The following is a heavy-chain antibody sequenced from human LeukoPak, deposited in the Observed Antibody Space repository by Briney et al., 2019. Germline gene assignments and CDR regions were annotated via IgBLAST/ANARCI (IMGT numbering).Heavy chain of an antibody. CDR2: ISSSSSYI. CDR1: GFTFSSYG. V-gene: IGHV3-21*01. Sequence: GGSLRLSCAASGFTFSSYGMHWVRQAPGKGLEWVSSISSSSSYIYYADSVKGRFTISRDNAKNSLYLQMNSLRAEDTAVYYCARLLVTAIPEYYFDYWGQGTLVTVSS. J-gene: IGHJ4*02. D-gene: IGHD2-21*02. CDR3: ARLLVTAIPEYYFDY.